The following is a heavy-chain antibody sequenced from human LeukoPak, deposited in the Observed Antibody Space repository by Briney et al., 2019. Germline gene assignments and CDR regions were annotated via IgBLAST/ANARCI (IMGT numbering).Heavy chain of an antibody. CDR1: GFTFRSYG. Sequence: GGSLRLSCAASGFTFRSYGMHWVRQAPGKGLEWVSAISGSGGSTYYADSVKGRFTISRDNSKNTLYLQMNSLRAEDTAVYYCANDPLIAAAGWSDYWGQGTLVTVSS. CDR2: ISGSGGST. CDR3: ANDPLIAAAGWSDY. V-gene: IGHV3-23*01. D-gene: IGHD6-13*01. J-gene: IGHJ4*02.